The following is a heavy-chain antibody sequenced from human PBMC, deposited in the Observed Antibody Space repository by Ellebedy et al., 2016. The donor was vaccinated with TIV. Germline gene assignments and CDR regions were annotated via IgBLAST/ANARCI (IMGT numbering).Heavy chain of an antibody. CDR1: GYRFTNYW. CDR3: AAYTKWGTTYYFDY. D-gene: IGHD7-27*01. J-gene: IGHJ4*02. V-gene: IGHV5-51*01. CDR2: IYPDDSDT. Sequence: ASVKVSCKASGYRFTNYWIGWVRQMPGKGLEWMGIIYPDDSDTTYSPSFQGQVTISVDKSINTAFLVWSGLKASATAMYYCAAYTKWGTTYYFDYWGQGTLVTVST.